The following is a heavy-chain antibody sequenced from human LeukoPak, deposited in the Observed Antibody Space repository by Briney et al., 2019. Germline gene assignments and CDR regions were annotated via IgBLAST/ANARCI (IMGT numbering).Heavy chain of an antibody. J-gene: IGHJ4*02. CDR1: GGSISSSSYD. D-gene: IGHD1-26*01. V-gene: IGHV4-39*02. Sequence: PSETLSLTCTVSGGSISSSSYDWGRIRQPPGKGLEWIESIYYSGSTYSTPSLNSRVTISVDTSKNHFSLKLSSVTAADTAVYYCARSGGSNDYWGQGALVTVSS. CDR2: IYYSGST. CDR3: ARSGGSNDY.